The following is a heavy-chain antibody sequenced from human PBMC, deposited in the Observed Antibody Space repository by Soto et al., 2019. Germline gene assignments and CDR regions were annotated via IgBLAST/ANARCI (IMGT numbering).Heavy chain of an antibody. Sequence: QVQLQESGPGLVKPSQTLSLTCTVSGGSISSGGYYWSWIRQHPGKGLEWIGYIYYSGSTYYNPSLKSRVTISVDTSKNQFSLKLSSVTAVDTAVYYCARGAADRRYNWFDPWGQGTLVTVSS. CDR2: IYYSGST. CDR3: ARGAADRRYNWFDP. CDR1: GGSISSGGYY. D-gene: IGHD6-25*01. J-gene: IGHJ5*02. V-gene: IGHV4-31*03.